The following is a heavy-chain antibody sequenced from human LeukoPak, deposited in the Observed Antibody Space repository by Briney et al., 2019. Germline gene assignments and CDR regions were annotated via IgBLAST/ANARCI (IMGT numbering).Heavy chain of an antibody. CDR3: ARDGGTAVGATYFDY. D-gene: IGHD1-26*01. V-gene: IGHV4-4*07. J-gene: IGHJ4*02. CDR1: GGSISSYY. CDR2: IYTSGST. Sequence: SETLSLTCTVSGGSISSYYWGWIRQPAGKGLEWIGRIYTSGSTNYNPSLKSRVTISVDTSKNQFSLKLSSVTAADTAVYYCARDGGTAVGATYFDYWGQGTLVTVSS.